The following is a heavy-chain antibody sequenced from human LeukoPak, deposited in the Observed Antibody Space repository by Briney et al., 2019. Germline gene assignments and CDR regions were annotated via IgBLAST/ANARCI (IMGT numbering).Heavy chain of an antibody. Sequence: GGSLGLSCAASGFTFSNAWMSWVRQAPGKGLEWVGRIKSKTDGGTTDYAAPVKGRFTISRDDSKNTLYLQMNSLKTEDTAVYYCTTLRGYSYGYFDYWGQGTLVTVSS. CDR2: IKSKTDGGTT. CDR3: TTLRGYSYGYFDY. D-gene: IGHD5-18*01. J-gene: IGHJ4*02. V-gene: IGHV3-15*01. CDR1: GFTFSNAW.